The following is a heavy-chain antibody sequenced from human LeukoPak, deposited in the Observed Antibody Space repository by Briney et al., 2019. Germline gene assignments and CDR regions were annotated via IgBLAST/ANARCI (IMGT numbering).Heavy chain of an antibody. Sequence: PSETLSLTCTVSGYSISSGYYWGWIRQPPGKGLEWIGSIYHSGSTYYNPSLKSRVTISVDTSKNQFSLKLSSVTAADTAVYYCARDGLPYDSSGYYYDSVDYWGQGTLVTVSS. CDR1: GYSISSGYY. CDR3: ARDGLPYDSSGYYYDSVDY. J-gene: IGHJ4*02. V-gene: IGHV4-38-2*02. D-gene: IGHD3-22*01. CDR2: IYHSGST.